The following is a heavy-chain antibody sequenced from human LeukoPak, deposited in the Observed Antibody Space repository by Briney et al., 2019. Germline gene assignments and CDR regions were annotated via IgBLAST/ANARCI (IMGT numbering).Heavy chain of an antibody. CDR1: GFTFSSYA. CDR2: ISGSGGST. D-gene: IGHD3-10*01. CDR3: AKTEPYYYGLGLLDWFDP. J-gene: IGHJ5*02. Sequence: GGSLRLSCAASGFTFSSYAMSWVRQAPGKGLEWVSAISGSGGSTYYADSVKGRFTISRDNSKNTLYLQMNSLRAEDTAVYYCAKTEPYYYGLGLLDWFDPWGQGTLVTVSS. V-gene: IGHV3-23*01.